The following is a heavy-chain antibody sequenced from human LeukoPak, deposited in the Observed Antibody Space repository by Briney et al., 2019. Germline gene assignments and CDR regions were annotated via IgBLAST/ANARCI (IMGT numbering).Heavy chain of an antibody. J-gene: IGHJ4*02. D-gene: IGHD3-10*01. CDR2: IYYSGST. CDR1: GGSISSYY. V-gene: IGHV4-59*01. Sequence: SETLSLTCTVSGGSISSYYWNWIRQPPGKGLEWIGYIYYSGSTNYNPSLKNRVTISVDTSKNQFSLRLNSVTAADTAVYYCARGVGLYVTSPFDYWGQGTLVTVSS. CDR3: ARGVGLYVTSPFDY.